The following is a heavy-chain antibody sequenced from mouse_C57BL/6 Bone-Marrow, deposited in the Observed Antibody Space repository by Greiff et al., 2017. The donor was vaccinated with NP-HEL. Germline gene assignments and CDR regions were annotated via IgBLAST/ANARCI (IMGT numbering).Heavy chain of an antibody. CDR3: ARSLSWVYDY. CDR2: INPYNGGT. CDR1: GYTFTDYY. Sequence: EVQLQQSGPVLVKPGASVKMSCKASGYTFTDYYMNWVKQSHGKSLEWIGVINPYNGGTSYNQKFKGKATLTVDKSSSTAYMELNSLTSEGSAVYYCARSLSWVYDYWGQGTTLTVSS. J-gene: IGHJ2*01. D-gene: IGHD4-1*01. V-gene: IGHV1-19*01.